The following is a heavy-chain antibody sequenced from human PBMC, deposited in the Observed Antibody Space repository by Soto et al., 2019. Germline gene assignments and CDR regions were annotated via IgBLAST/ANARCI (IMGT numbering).Heavy chain of an antibody. J-gene: IGHJ4*02. D-gene: IGHD3-10*01. CDR2: ITDNGGDA. CDR1: GLTFGSRA. Sequence: GGSLRLSCVASGLTFGSRAMSWVRQAPGEGLQWVAAITDNGGDAKYADSVRGRFVISRDNSKKTLYLQMTSLTAEDSAMYFCARGSTESYPGSRIFDFSGRGPLVTVSS. V-gene: IGHV3-23*01. CDR3: ARGSTESYPGSRIFDF.